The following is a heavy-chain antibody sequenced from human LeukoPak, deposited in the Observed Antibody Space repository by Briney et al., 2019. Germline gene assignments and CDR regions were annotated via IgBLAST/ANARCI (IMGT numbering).Heavy chain of an antibody. CDR1: GGSISSGSYY. CDR3: ARAPSYDILTGYSLYYFDY. V-gene: IGHV4-61*02. D-gene: IGHD3-9*01. Sequence: SQTLSLTCTVSGGSISSGSYYWSWIRQPAGKGLEWIGRIYTSGSTNYNPSLKSRVTISVDTSKNQFSLKLSSVTAADTAVYYCARAPSYDILTGYSLYYFDYWGQGTLVTVSS. J-gene: IGHJ4*02. CDR2: IYTSGST.